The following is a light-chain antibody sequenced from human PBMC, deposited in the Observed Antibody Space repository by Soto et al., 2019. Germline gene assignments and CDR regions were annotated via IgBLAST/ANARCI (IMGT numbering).Light chain of an antibody. V-gene: IGKV3-11*01. Sequence: IVLTQSPDTLSLSPGERATLSCRASQSVRSSLAWYQQKPGQAPRLLIYDASNRATGIPARFSGSGSGPDFTLTISSLEHEDFAVDYCQQRSNWPPEVTFGPGTQVDIK. CDR1: QSVRSS. CDR3: QQRSNWPPEVT. CDR2: DAS. J-gene: IGKJ3*01.